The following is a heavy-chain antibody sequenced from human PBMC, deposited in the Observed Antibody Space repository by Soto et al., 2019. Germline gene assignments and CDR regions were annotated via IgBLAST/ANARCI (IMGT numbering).Heavy chain of an antibody. J-gene: IGHJ5*02. CDR3: AHSNVLRYFDWLSRGSVWFDP. Sequence: SGPTLVNPTQTLTLTCTFSGFSLSTSGVGVGWIRQPPGKALEWLALIYWDDDKRYSPSLKSRLTITKDTSKNQVVLTMTNMDLVDTATYYCAHSNVLRYFDWLSRGSVWFDPWGQGTLVTVSS. V-gene: IGHV2-5*02. CDR2: IYWDDDK. D-gene: IGHD3-9*01. CDR1: GFSLSTSGVG.